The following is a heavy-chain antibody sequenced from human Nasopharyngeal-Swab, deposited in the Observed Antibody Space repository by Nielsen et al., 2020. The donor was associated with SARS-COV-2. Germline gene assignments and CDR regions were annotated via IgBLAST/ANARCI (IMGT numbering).Heavy chain of an antibody. CDR2: IKQDGSEK. Sequence: GSLRLSCAVSGFTFSNYWMTWVRQAPGKGLEWVANIKQDGSEKYYLDSVKGRFTISRDNAQNSLYLQMNSPRAEDTAVYYCARDPYTSHDYWGQGTLVTVSS. CDR3: ARDPYTSHDY. J-gene: IGHJ4*02. CDR1: GFTFSNYW. D-gene: IGHD3-16*01. V-gene: IGHV3-7*01.